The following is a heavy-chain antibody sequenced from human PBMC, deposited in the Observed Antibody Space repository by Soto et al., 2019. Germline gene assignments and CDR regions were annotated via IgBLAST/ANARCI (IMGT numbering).Heavy chain of an antibody. D-gene: IGHD3-3*01. V-gene: IGHV1-18*04. J-gene: IGHJ6*02. Sequence: APVKVACKASGYTLTRSGISWVRQAPGQLLELIGWISAYNGTTNYAHKLQGRVTMTTDTSTSTAYKELRSLRSDETALYYWTRDPGRKGYDFGTGHYPIRSSRDYYCIDGWGQGTTVTVSS. CDR1: GYTLTRSG. CDR2: ISAYNGTT. CDR3: TRDPGRKGYDFGTGHYPIRSSRDYYCIDG.